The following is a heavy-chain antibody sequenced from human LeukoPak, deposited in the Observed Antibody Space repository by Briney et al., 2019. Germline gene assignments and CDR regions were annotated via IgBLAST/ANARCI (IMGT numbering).Heavy chain of an antibody. CDR3: ARPIEGDGYNYGEYFQH. J-gene: IGHJ1*01. CDR1: GFTFSSYA. D-gene: IGHD5-24*01. V-gene: IGHV3-23*01. Sequence: GGSLRLSCAASGFTFSSYAMSWVRQAPGKGLEWVSAISGSGGSTYYADSVKGRFTISRDNSKNTLYLQMNSLRAEDTAVYYCARPIEGDGYNYGEYFQHWGQGTLVTVSS. CDR2: ISGSGGST.